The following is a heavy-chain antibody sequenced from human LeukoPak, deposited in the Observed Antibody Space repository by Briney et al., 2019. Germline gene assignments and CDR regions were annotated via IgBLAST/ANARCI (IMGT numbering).Heavy chain of an antibody. V-gene: IGHV3-23*01. CDR1: GFAFSSYA. CDR2: ISGSGGST. J-gene: IGHJ4*02. D-gene: IGHD6-19*01. Sequence: GGSLRLSCAASGFAFSSYAMSWVRQAPGKGLEWVSAISGSGGSTYYADSVKGRFTISRDNSKNALYLQMNSLRAEDTAVYYCAKGSSRIAVAGIHDYWGQGTLVTVSS. CDR3: AKGSSRIAVAGIHDY.